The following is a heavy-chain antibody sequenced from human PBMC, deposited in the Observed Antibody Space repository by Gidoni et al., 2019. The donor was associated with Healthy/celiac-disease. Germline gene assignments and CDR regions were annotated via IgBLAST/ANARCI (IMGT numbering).Heavy chain of an antibody. Sequence: EVQLVESGGGLVQPGGSLRLSCAASGFTFSSYEMNWVRQAPGKGLEWVSYISSSGSTIYYADSVKGRFTISRDNAKNSLYLQMNSLRAEDTAVYYCARAPYRRHYDSSGWTATYYGMDVWGQGTTVTVSS. CDR3: ARAPYRRHYDSSGWTATYYGMDV. CDR1: GFTFSSYE. D-gene: IGHD3-22*01. CDR2: ISSSGSTI. J-gene: IGHJ6*02. V-gene: IGHV3-48*03.